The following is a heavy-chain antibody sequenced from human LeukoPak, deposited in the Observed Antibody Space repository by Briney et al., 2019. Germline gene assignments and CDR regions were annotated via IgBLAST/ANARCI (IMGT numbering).Heavy chain of an antibody. J-gene: IGHJ5*02. D-gene: IGHD3-3*01. CDR2: ISGGGGRT. Sequence: GGSLRLSCAASGFTFSTYAMSWVRQAPGKGLEWVSGISGGGGRTYYADSAKGRFTISRDNSKNTLYLQINRLRAEDMHVYYCARNPNYQFWSGYSNWFDPWGQGTLVTVSS. CDR1: GFTFSTYA. V-gene: IGHV3-23*01. CDR3: ARNPNYQFWSGYSNWFDP.